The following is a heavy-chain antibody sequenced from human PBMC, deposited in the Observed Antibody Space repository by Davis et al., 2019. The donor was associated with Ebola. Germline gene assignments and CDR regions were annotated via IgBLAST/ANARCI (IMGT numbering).Heavy chain of an antibody. CDR1: GYTFTGYY. Sequence: ASVKVSCKASGYTFTGYYMHWVRQAPGQGLEWMGWINPNSGGTNYAQKFQGRVTMTRDTSISTAYMELSRLRSDDTAVYYCARDEWGLETYYYGSGSYRYFDYWGQGTLVTVSS. D-gene: IGHD3-10*01. CDR2: INPNSGGT. CDR3: ARDEWGLETYYYGSGSYRYFDY. J-gene: IGHJ4*02. V-gene: IGHV1-2*02.